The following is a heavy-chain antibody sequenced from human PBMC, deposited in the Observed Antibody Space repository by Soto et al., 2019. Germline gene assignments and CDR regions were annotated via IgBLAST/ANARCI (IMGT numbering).Heavy chain of an antibody. V-gene: IGHV3-9*01. D-gene: IGHD3-3*01. CDR1: GFTFDDYA. Sequence: PGGSLRLSCAASGFTFDDYAMHWVRQAPGKGLEWVSGISWNSGSIGYADSVKGRFTISRDNAKNSLYLQMNSLRAEDTALYYCAKDIRMGFLPYGMDVWGQGTTVTVSS. J-gene: IGHJ6*02. CDR3: AKDIRMGFLPYGMDV. CDR2: ISWNSGSI.